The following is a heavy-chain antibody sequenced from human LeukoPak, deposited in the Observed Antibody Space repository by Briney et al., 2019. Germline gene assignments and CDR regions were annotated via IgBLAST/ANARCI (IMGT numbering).Heavy chain of an antibody. CDR3: ARDSGTTGEVKFDP. CDR1: GGSINSY. V-gene: IGHV4-4*07. J-gene: IGHJ5*02. Sequence: SETLSLTCTVSGGSINSYWSWIRQPAGKGLEWIGRISGSGTITYNPALQSRLSISIDTSKNQFSLKLMSVAAADTAVYYCARDSGTTGEVKFDPWGQGTLVTVSS. CDR2: ISGSGTI. D-gene: IGHD3-10*01.